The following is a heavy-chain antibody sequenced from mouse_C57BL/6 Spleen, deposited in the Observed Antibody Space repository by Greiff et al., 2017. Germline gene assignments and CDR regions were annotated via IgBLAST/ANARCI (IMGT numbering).Heavy chain of an antibody. CDR3: AREFITTVVGPFAY. CDR2: INPNYGTT. CDR1: GYSFTDYN. Sequence: EVQLQQSGPELVKPGASVKISCKASGYSFTDYNMNWVKQSNGKSLEWIGVINPNYGTTSYNQKFKGKATLTVDQSSSTAYMQLNSLTAEDSAVYYCAREFITTVVGPFAYWGQGTLVTVSA. D-gene: IGHD1-1*01. J-gene: IGHJ3*01. V-gene: IGHV1-39*01.